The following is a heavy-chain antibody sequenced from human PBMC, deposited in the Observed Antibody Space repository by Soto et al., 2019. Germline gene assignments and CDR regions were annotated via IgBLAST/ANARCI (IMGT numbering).Heavy chain of an antibody. Sequence: SETLSLTFAVCGESVSGYYWSWLRQPPGKGPEWIGEINYSGSTKYNPSLESRVTISVDTSKNQFSLKLSSVTAADAAVYYCAKIAAAGTYYYYYYGMDVWGQGTTVTVSS. CDR2: INYSGST. D-gene: IGHD6-13*01. V-gene: IGHV4-34*01. CDR3: AKIAAAGTYYYYYYGMDV. J-gene: IGHJ6*02. CDR1: GESVSGYY.